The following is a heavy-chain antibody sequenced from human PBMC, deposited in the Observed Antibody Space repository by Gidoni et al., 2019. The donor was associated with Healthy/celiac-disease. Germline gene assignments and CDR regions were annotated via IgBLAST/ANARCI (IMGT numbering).Heavy chain of an antibody. CDR3: ARVPRLFGEYYFDY. CDR1: GGTFSSYA. CDR2: ISPIFGTA. Sequence: QVQLVQSGAEVKKPGSSVKVSCKASGGTFSSYASSWVRQAPGQGLEWMGGISPIFGTANYAQKFQGRVTITADDSTSTAYMELSSLRSEDTAVYYCARVPRLFGEYYFDYWGQGTLVTVSS. V-gene: IGHV1-69*01. D-gene: IGHD3-10*02. J-gene: IGHJ4*02.